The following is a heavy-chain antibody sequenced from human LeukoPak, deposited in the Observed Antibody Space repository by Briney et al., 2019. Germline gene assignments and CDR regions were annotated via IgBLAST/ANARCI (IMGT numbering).Heavy chain of an antibody. CDR1: GFTLRNYC. Sequence: PGGSLRLSCAASGFTLRNYCMHWVRQTPAKGLLWVSGINCDGTSTYYSDSVKGRFTISIDNSKNTLYLQMNSLIAEDTAVYYLARVAYWGDDCYSVVQHYLDVWGKGTKVNVSS. V-gene: IGHV3-74*01. D-gene: IGHD2-21*02. J-gene: IGHJ6*03. CDR3: ARVAYWGDDCYSVVQHYLDV. CDR2: INCDGTST.